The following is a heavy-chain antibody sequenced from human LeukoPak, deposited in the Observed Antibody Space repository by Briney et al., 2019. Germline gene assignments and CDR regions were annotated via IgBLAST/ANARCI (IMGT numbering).Heavy chain of an antibody. CDR3: AIPREGLGSYDKSFFDS. Sequence: GGSVRLLPAPSRLTHSIYAVMGVPHARGKGLVGGSDLSGSGGDASYADCVDGRFTISRDNSKNTMYLQMNTLRADDTAVYYCAIPREGLGSYDKSFFDSWGQGTLVTVSS. J-gene: IGHJ4*02. V-gene: IGHV3-23*01. D-gene: IGHD3-10*01. CDR2: LSGSGGDA. CDR1: RLTHSIYA.